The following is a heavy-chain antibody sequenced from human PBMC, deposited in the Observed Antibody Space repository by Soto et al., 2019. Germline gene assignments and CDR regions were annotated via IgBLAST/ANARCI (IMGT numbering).Heavy chain of an antibody. Sequence: QVQLVESGGGVVQPGRSLRLSCAASGFTFSSYAMHWVRQAPGKGLEWVAVISYDGSNKYYADSVKGRFTISRDNSKNTLYRQMNRLRAEDTAVYYCARAPIHYYDRDGGMDVWGQGTTVTVSS. J-gene: IGHJ6*02. CDR1: GFTFSSYA. CDR3: ARAPIHYYDRDGGMDV. CDR2: ISYDGSNK. V-gene: IGHV3-30-3*01. D-gene: IGHD3-22*01.